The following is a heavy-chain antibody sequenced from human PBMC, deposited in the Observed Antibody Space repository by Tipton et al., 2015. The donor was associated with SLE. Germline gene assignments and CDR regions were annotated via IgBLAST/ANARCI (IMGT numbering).Heavy chain of an antibody. CDR1: GGSITSYY. V-gene: IGHV4-59*01. CDR2: VYSSGST. CDR3: ARDRVSGWFHFDY. D-gene: IGHD6-19*01. J-gene: IGHJ4*02. Sequence: TLSLTCTVSGGSITSYYWNWIRQPPGKGLEWVGYVYSSGSTHYNPSLSSRVTITLDTPKNQFSLRLTSATAADTAVYYCARDRVSGWFHFDYWGQGTLVTVSS.